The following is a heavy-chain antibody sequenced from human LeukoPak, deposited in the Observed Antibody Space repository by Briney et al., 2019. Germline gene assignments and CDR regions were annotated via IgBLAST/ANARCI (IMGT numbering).Heavy chain of an antibody. CDR1: GGSISSSSYY. CDR3: ARDDYGGNSGIDY. J-gene: IGHJ4*02. Sequence: SETLSLTCTVSGGSISSSSYYWGWIRQPPGKGLEWIGSIYYSGSTYYNPSLKSRVTISVDTSKNQFSLKLSSVTAADTAVYYCARDDYGGNSGIDYWGQGTLVTVSS. CDR2: IYYSGST. V-gene: IGHV4-39*07. D-gene: IGHD4-23*01.